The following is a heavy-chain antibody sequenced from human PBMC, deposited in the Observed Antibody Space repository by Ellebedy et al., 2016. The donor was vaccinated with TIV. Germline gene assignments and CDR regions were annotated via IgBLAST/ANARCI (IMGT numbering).Heavy chain of an antibody. CDR2: IYSGGNT. CDR1: AFTVSSNY. CDR3: ARDECDLGDYACLNY. J-gene: IGHJ4*02. D-gene: IGHD4-17*01. Sequence: PGGSLRLSCTASAFTVSSNYMSWVRHATGKGLERVPIIYSGGNTYYADSVKGRFTISRDSSKNTVYLHMNSLRTEDTAVDYCARDECDLGDYACLNYWGQGTQVTVSS. V-gene: IGHV3-66*01.